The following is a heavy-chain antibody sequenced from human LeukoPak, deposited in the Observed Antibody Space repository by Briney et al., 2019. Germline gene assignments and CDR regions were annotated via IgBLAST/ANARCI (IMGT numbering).Heavy chain of an antibody. CDR2: IYNVGST. J-gene: IGHJ4*02. CDR3: ARDGGSYHFDY. CDR1: GFTVSSNY. Sequence: GGSLRLSCAASGFTVSSNYMSWVRQAPGKGLEWVSVIYNVGSTYFADSVKGRFTISRDNSKNTLYLQMNSLTAEDTAVYYCARDGGSYHFDYWGQGSLVTVSS. D-gene: IGHD1-26*01. V-gene: IGHV3-66*01.